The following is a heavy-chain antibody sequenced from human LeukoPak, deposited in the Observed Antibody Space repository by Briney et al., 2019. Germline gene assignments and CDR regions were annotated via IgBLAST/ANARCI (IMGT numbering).Heavy chain of an antibody. J-gene: IGHJ6*03. CDR3: ARLEQAAAGFYYYYYMDV. D-gene: IGHD6-13*01. CDR2: INHSGST. Sequence: KPSETLSLTCAVYGGSFSGYYWSWIRQPPGKGLEWIGEINHSGSTNYNPSLKSRVTISVDTSKNQFSLKLSSVTAADTAVYYCARLEQAAAGFYYYYYMDVWGKGTTVTVSS. V-gene: IGHV4-34*01. CDR1: GGSFSGYY.